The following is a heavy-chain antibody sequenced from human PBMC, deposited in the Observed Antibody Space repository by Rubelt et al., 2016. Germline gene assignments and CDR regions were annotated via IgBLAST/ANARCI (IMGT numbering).Heavy chain of an antibody. J-gene: IGHJ4*02. V-gene: IGHV3-11*04. Sequence: VQLVESGGGLVQPGGSLRLSCTASGFTSSDHYMDWVRQAPGKGLEWVSYISSSSSSIYYADSVKGRFTISRDKAKNSSYGQQNSLRAEDTALYYCASAVLDYWGQGTLVIVSS. CDR1: GFTSSDHY. CDR2: ISSSSSSI. CDR3: ASAVLDY.